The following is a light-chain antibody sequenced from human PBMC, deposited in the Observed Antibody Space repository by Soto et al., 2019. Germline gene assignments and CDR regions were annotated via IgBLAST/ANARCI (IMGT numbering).Light chain of an antibody. Sequence: DIPLTQSPSTLSASVGDRVTITCRASQSIGDWLTWYQQNPGKAPKFLIYKTSTLESGVTSRLSGCGSGTAFTLTISSLQPDDFATYHCQYYDNYSWTFGQGTKVEIK. V-gene: IGKV1-5*03. CDR1: QSIGDW. CDR2: KTS. CDR3: QYYDNYSWT. J-gene: IGKJ1*01.